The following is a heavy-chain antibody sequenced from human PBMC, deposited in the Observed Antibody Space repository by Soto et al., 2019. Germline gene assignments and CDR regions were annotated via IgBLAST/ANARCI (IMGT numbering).Heavy chain of an antibody. CDR1: GYSISTGYY. J-gene: IGHJ4*02. V-gene: IGHV4-38-2*02. CDR2: VYRSGAA. CDR3: ARDYRYALDVAGYCDS. Sequence: PSETLSLTCTVSGYSISTGYYWAWVRQSPGKGLGWIGSVYRSGAAYYSPTLKSRVTISVDTSKNQFSLHLKSVAAADAAVYYCARDYRYALDVAGYCDSWGKGTPVTVPS. D-gene: IGHD6-19*01.